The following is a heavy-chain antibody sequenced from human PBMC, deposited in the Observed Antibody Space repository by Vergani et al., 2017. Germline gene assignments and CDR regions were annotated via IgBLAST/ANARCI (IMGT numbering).Heavy chain of an antibody. Sequence: EVQLLESGGNLIQPGGSLRLSCGASGFTFSSYAMTWVRLAPGKGLQWVSAISGSGGNTFYTDSGKGRLTISRDNSKDTLYLQMNSLRVEDTAIYYCAKARDPNCKGGNCYSYYYGLDLWVQGTTVNVS. J-gene: IGHJ6*02. CDR3: AKARDPNCKGGNCYSYYYGLDL. CDR2: ISGSGGNT. V-gene: IGHV3-23*01. D-gene: IGHD2-21*01. CDR1: GFTFSSYA.